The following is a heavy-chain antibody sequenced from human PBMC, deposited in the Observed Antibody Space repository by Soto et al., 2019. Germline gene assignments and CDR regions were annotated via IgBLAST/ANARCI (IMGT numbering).Heavy chain of an antibody. J-gene: IGHJ4*02. D-gene: IGHD2-21*01. CDR2: ISAYNRNT. V-gene: IGHV1-18*04. CDR1: GYTLPSYG. CDR3: AKDTCPQIHTFPDY. Sequence: ASVKVSCKASGYTLPSYGISWVRPAPGQGLESIRWISAYNRNTEYAQKLQCRVTMTTDKSTRTAYMKRRSLRSDDTAVYDCAKDTCPQIHTFPDYWGQGTLVTVSS.